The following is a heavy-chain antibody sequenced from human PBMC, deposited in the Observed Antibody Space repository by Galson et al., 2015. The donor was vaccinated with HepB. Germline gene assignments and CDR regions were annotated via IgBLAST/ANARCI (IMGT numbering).Heavy chain of an antibody. CDR3: ARRKSRTTSDGMDV. CDR1: GYSFTNYW. Sequence: SGAEVKKPGESLRISCKGSGYSFTNYWNNWVRQMPGKGLEWMGRIDPSDSYTESSPSFQGHVTISADKSISTAYLQWSRLKASDTAIYYCARRKSRTTSDGMDVWGQGTTVTVSS. V-gene: IGHV5-10-1*01. J-gene: IGHJ6*02. CDR2: IDPSDSYT. D-gene: IGHD2-2*01.